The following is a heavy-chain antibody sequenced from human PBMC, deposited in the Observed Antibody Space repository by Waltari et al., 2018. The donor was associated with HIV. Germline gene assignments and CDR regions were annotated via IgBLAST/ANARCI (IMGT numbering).Heavy chain of an antibody. CDR2: LKSRTDGGTT. D-gene: IGHD6-6*01. Sequence: DVQLVESGGGLVEPGGSLRLSCAASGFSLRKAWMGWFRQAPGKGLEWVGRLKSRTDGGTTNYAAPVKGRFTISRDDSKNTLYLEMNSLKTEDTGIYYCTTDRSEYSSSSNFDYWGQGTLVTVSS. J-gene: IGHJ4*02. V-gene: IGHV3-15*01. CDR3: TTDRSEYSSSSNFDY. CDR1: GFSLRKAW.